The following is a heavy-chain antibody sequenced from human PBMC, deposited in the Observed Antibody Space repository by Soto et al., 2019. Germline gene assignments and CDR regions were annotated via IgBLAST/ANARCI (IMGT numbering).Heavy chain of an antibody. Sequence: EVQLLESGGALVQPGGSLRLSCAASGFTFSSCAMSWVRQAPGKGLEWVSGLSAGAGTTNYADSVKGRFTISRDNSNNTLYLQMNSLRAEDTAVYYCANAARSGALGGYVDYWGQGTLVTVSS. J-gene: IGHJ4*02. V-gene: IGHV3-23*01. CDR1: GFTFSSCA. CDR2: LSAGAGTT. D-gene: IGHD3-10*01. CDR3: ANAARSGALGGYVDY.